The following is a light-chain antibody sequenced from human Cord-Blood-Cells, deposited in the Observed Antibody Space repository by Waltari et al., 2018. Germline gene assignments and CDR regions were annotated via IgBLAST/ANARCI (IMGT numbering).Light chain of an antibody. Sequence: DIVMTQSPLPLPVTPGEPASISCRSSQSLLHSNAHNYLDWYLQKPGQSPQLLIYLGSNRASGVPDRFSGSGSGTDFTLKISRVEAEDVGVYYCMQALQTPLTFGGGTKVEIK. V-gene: IGKV2-28*01. CDR1: QSLLHSNAHNY. CDR3: MQALQTPLT. J-gene: IGKJ4*01. CDR2: LGS.